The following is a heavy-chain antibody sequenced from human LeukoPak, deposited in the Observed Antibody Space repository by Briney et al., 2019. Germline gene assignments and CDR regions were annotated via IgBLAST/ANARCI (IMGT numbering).Heavy chain of an antibody. V-gene: IGHV3-30*04. Sequence: PGGSLRLSCAASGFTFSSYAIHWVRQAPGKGLEWVAVISYDGSNKNYADSGKGRFTISRDNAKNMVYLHMDNLRVEDTAVYYCTANFNYWGQGTLVTV. CDR3: TANFNY. J-gene: IGHJ4*02. CDR1: GFTFSSYA. CDR2: ISYDGSNK.